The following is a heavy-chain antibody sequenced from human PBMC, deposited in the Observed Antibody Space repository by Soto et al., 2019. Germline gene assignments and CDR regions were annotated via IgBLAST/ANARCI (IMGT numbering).Heavy chain of an antibody. CDR2: INPSGGST. D-gene: IGHD3-22*01. CDR3: ARDTLPAIYYYDSSGIIDY. CDR1: GYTFTSYY. Sequence: ASVKVSCKASGYTFTSYYMHWVRQAPGQGXEWMGIINPSGGSTSYAQKFQGRVTMTRDTSTSTVYMELSSLRSEDTAVYYCARDTLPAIYYYDSSGIIDYWGQGTLVTVSS. J-gene: IGHJ4*02. V-gene: IGHV1-46*01.